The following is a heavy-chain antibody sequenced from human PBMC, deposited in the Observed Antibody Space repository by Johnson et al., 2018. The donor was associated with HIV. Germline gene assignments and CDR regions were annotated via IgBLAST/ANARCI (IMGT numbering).Heavy chain of an antibody. J-gene: IGHJ3*02. Sequence: QVQLVESGGGLIQPGGSLRLSCAASGFTFDDYGMSWVRQAPGKGLEWVAVISYDGSNKYYADSVQGRFTLSRDNSQNMVYLQMNSLRAEDTAVYYCARDGPHCCDSSGVRDDAFDIWGPGTMVTVSS. CDR3: ARDGPHCCDSSGVRDDAFDI. D-gene: IGHD3-22*01. V-gene: IGHV3-30*03. CDR2: ISYDGSNK. CDR1: GFTFDDYG.